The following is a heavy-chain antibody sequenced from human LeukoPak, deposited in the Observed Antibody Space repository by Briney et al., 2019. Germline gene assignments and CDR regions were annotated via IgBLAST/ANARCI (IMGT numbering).Heavy chain of an antibody. J-gene: IGHJ4*02. CDR2: IYSGGDT. CDR1: GFTFTSSD. Sequence: PGGSLRLSCAASGFTFTSSDMTWVRQSPGEGLERVPLIYSGGDTYYADSAKGRFTISRDNSKNTLYLQMNSLRDEDTAVYHCAKWGGYGYGIDFWGQGTLVTVSS. V-gene: IGHV3-66*01. D-gene: IGHD5-18*01. CDR3: AKWGGYGYGIDF.